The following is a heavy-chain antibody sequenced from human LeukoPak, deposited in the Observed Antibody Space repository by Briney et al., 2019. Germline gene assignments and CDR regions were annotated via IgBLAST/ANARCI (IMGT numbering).Heavy chain of an antibody. CDR3: AGMRITTPTVRTLDY. Sequence: PSETLSLTCTVSGGSLSSSGYYWGWIRQPPGKGLEWIGCIYYSVNTYYNSSLKSRVTISVDTSKNQFSLKLSSVTAADTAVYYCAGMRITTPTVRTLDYWGQGTLVTVSS. CDR2: IYYSVNT. D-gene: IGHD1-14*01. V-gene: IGHV4-39*07. J-gene: IGHJ4*02. CDR1: GGSLSSSGYY.